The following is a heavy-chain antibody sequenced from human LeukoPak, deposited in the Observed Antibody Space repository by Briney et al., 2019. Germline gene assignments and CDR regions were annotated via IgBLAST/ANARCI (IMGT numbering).Heavy chain of an antibody. Sequence: GGSLRLSCAASGFTFSGYGMSWVRQAPGKGLEWVSGISGRGDNTDYADSVKGRFAISRDNSKNTLYLQMNSLRAEDAAVYYCAKSDDYNDRYYFVSWGQGTLVTVSS. J-gene: IGHJ4*02. D-gene: IGHD5-24*01. CDR1: GFTFSGYG. V-gene: IGHV3-23*01. CDR2: ISGRGDNT. CDR3: AKSDDYNDRYYFVS.